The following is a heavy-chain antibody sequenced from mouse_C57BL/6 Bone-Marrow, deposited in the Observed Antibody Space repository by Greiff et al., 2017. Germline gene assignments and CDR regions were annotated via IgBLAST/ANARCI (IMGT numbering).Heavy chain of an antibody. CDR3: ARGGQLRLRPYAMDY. CDR2: IYPRSGNT. D-gene: IGHD3-2*02. J-gene: IGHJ4*01. CDR1: GYTFTSYG. V-gene: IGHV1-81*01. Sequence: VQVVESGAELARPGASVKLSCKASGYTFTSYGISWVKQRTGQGLEWIGEIYPRSGNTYYNEKFKGKATLTADKSSSTAYMELRSLTSEDSAVDFCARGGQLRLRPYAMDYWGQGTSVTVSS.